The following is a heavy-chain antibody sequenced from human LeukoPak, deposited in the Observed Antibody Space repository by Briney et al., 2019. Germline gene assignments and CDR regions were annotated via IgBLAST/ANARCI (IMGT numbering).Heavy chain of an antibody. CDR1: GFSFSNYN. D-gene: IGHD1/OR15-1a*01. V-gene: IGHV3-74*01. Sequence: GGSLRLSCAASGFSFSNYNMNWVRQGPGKGLMWVSRITTDETTTYADSVRGRFSISRDNAKNTVYLQMNSLRVEDTAVYYCAKDWFATTDYWGQGILVTVSS. CDR3: AKDWFATTDY. J-gene: IGHJ4*02. CDR2: ITTDETT.